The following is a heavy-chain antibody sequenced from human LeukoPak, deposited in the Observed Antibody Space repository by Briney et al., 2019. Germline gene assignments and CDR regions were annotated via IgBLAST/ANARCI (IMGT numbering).Heavy chain of an antibody. J-gene: IGHJ4*02. CDR2: IYHSGST. V-gene: IGHV4-39*07. CDR1: GGSISSSSYY. D-gene: IGHD3-10*01. Sequence: SETLSLTCTVSGGSISSSSYYWGWIRQPPGKGLEWIGSIYHSGSTNYNPSLKSRVTISVDKSKNQFSLKLSSVTAADTAVYYCARDRGMVRGVIDYWGQGTLVTVSS. CDR3: ARDRGMVRGVIDY.